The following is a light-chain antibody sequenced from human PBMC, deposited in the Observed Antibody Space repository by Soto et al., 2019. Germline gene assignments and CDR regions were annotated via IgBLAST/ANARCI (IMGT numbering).Light chain of an antibody. V-gene: IGKV1-16*02. CDR3: QQYHSYPVT. J-gene: IGKJ4*01. Sequence: DIQMTQSPSSLSASVADTVTITCRASQGINNFLAWFQQKPGKAPKSLIYGASSLQSGVPSKFSGSGSDTGFTLTISSLQPEDSATYFCQQYHSYPVTFGGGTKVEIK. CDR1: QGINNF. CDR2: GAS.